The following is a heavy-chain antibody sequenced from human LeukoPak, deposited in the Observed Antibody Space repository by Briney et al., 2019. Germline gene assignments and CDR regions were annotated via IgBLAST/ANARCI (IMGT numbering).Heavy chain of an antibody. V-gene: IGHV4-30-2*01. Sequence: SETLSLTCAVSGGSISSGGYSWSWIRQPPGKGLEWIGYIYHSGSTYYNPSLKSRVTISVDRSKNQFSLKLSSVTAADTAVYYCARHRITIFGVAQYNWFDPWGQGTLVTVSS. CDR3: ARHRITIFGVAQYNWFDP. CDR2: IYHSGST. CDR1: GGSISSGGYS. J-gene: IGHJ5*02. D-gene: IGHD3-3*01.